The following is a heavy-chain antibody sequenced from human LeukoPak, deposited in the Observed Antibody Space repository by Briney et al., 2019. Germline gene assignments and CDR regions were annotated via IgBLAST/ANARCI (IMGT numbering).Heavy chain of an antibody. CDR2: INPNSGGT. CDR3: AREGPYSGGYHDGDYYFDY. CDR1: GYTFTGYY. V-gene: IGHV1-2*02. Sequence: ASVKVSCKASGYTFTGYYVHWVRQAPGQGLEWMGWINPNSGGTNYAQKFQGRVTMTRDTSISTAYMELSRLRSDDTAVYYCAREGPYSGGYHDGDYYFDYWGQGTLVTVSS. D-gene: IGHD1-26*01. J-gene: IGHJ4*02.